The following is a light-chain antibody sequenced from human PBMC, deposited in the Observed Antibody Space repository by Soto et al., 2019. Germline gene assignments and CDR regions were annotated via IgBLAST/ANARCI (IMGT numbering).Light chain of an antibody. CDR2: LNSDGSH. CDR1: SGHSSYA. CDR3: QTWGTGIQV. Sequence: QSVLTQSPSASASLGASLTLTCTLSSGHSSYAIAWHQQQPEKGPRYLMKLNSDGSHSKGDGISDRFSGSSSGAERYLTISRLQSEDEADYYCQTWGTGIQVFGGGTKLTVL. J-gene: IGLJ3*02. V-gene: IGLV4-69*02.